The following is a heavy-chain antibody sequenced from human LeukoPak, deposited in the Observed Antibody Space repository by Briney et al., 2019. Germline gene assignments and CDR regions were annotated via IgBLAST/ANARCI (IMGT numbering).Heavy chain of an antibody. J-gene: IGHJ3*02. CDR2: IYYSGNT. D-gene: IGHD6-19*01. CDR1: GGSIRNYY. V-gene: IGHV4-59*08. CDR3: ARNQAVAANRGAFDI. Sequence: PSETLSLTCTVSGGSIRNYYWSWIRQPPGKGLEWIGYIYYSGNTNYNPSLKSRVTISVDTSKNQFSLKLSSVTAADTAVYYCARNQAVAANRGAFDIWGQGTMVTVSS.